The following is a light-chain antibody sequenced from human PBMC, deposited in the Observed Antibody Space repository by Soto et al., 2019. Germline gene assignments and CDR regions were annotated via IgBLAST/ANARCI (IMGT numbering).Light chain of an antibody. V-gene: IGKV3-15*01. Sequence: EIVMTQSAATLSVSPGERATLSCRPSQSVGSNLAWYQQKPGQAPRLLIYAASTRATGIPARFSGSGSGTDFTLTISSLQSEDFAVYYCQQYNVWPLTFGGGTKG. J-gene: IGKJ4*01. CDR2: AAS. CDR1: QSVGSN. CDR3: QQYNVWPLT.